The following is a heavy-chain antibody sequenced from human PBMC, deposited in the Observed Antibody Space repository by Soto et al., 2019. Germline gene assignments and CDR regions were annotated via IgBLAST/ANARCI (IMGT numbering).Heavy chain of an antibody. CDR1: GFTFSSYW. CDR3: ARDSGLSSSWAALDY. J-gene: IGHJ4*02. V-gene: IGHV3-7*01. CDR2: IKQDGSEK. D-gene: IGHD6-13*01. Sequence: GGSLRLSCAASGFTFSSYWMSWVRQAPGKGLEWVANIKQDGSEKYYVDSVKGRFTISRDNAKNSLYLQMNSLRAEDTAVYYCARDSGLSSSWAALDYWGQGTLVTVSS.